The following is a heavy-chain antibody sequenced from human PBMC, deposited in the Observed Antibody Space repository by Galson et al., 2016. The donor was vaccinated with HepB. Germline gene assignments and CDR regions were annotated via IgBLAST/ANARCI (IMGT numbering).Heavy chain of an antibody. CDR3: ARVAVAGEGYFQH. CDR2: INADSGAT. CDR1: GYTFTSHA. Sequence: SVKVSCKASGYTFTSHAIHWVRQAPGQRREWMGWINADSGATKLSQKFQGRVTITRDTSASTAYMDLSSLTSEDTAVYYCARVAVAGEGYFQHWGQGTLVTVSS. D-gene: IGHD3-10*01. V-gene: IGHV1-3*01. J-gene: IGHJ1*01.